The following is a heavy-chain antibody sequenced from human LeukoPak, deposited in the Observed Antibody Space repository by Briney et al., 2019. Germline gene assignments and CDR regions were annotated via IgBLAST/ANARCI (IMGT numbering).Heavy chain of an antibody. CDR1: GYTFTSYD. CDR2: MNPNSGNT. CDR3: AVWREDIVVVVAAADAFDI. V-gene: IGHV1-8*01. J-gene: IGHJ3*02. D-gene: IGHD2-15*01. Sequence: ASVKVSCKASGYTFTSYDINWVRQATGRGLEWMGWMNPNSGNTGYAQKFQGRVTMTRNTSISTAYMELSSLRSEDTAVYYCAVWREDIVVVVAAADAFDIWGQGTMITVSS.